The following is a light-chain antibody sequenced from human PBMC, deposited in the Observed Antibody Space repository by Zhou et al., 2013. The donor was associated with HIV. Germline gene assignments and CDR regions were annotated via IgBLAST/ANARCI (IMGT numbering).Light chain of an antibody. J-gene: IGKJ1*01. CDR2: GAS. CDR1: QSVSSN. CDR3: QQYNNWPRT. Sequence: VLTQSPGTLSLSPGERATLSCRASQSVSSNLAWYQQKPGQAPRLLIYGASTRATGIPARFSGSGSGTEFTLTISSLQSEDFAIYYCQQYNNWPRTFGQGTKVEIK. V-gene: IGKV3-15*01.